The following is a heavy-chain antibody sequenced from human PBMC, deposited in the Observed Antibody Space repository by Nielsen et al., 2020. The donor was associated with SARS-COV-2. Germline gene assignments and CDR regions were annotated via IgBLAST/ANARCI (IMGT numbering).Heavy chain of an antibody. CDR3: ARVVVVVAATNYYYGMDV. V-gene: IGHV1-2*06. CDR2: INPNSGGT. D-gene: IGHD2-15*01. J-gene: IGHJ6*02. Sequence: WVRQAPGQGLEWMGRINPNSGGTNYAQKFQGRVTMTRDTPISTAYMELSRLRSDDTAVYYCARVVVVVAATNYYYGMDVWGQGTTVTVSS.